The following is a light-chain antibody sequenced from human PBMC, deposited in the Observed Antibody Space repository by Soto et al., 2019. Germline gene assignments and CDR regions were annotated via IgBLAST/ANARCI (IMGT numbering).Light chain of an antibody. J-gene: IGKJ2*01. Sequence: EIVLTQSPGTLSLSPGERATLSCRASQSVSSSYLAWYQQKPGQAPRLLIYGASSRATGIPDRFSGSGSGTDFTLTISRLEPEXXXVYXXXQXXSSPSYTFGQGTKLEIK. CDR3: XQXXSSPSYT. CDR2: GAS. CDR1: QSVSSSY. V-gene: IGKV3-20*01.